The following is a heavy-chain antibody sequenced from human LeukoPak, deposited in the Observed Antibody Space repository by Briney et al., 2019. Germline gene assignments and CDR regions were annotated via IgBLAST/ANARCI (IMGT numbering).Heavy chain of an antibody. CDR2: IYSGGST. Sequence: GGSLRLSCAASGFTFSSYSMNWVRQAPGKGLEWVSVIYSGGSTYYADSVKGRFTISRDNSKNTLYLEMNSLRVEDTALYYCARVRSVGGNPHAFNIWGQGTMVTVSS. D-gene: IGHD4-23*01. J-gene: IGHJ3*02. V-gene: IGHV3-66*01. CDR3: ARVRSVGGNPHAFNI. CDR1: GFTFSSYS.